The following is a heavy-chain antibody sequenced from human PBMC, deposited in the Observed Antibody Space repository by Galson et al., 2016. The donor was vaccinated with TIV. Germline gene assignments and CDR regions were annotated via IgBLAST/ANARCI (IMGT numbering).Heavy chain of an antibody. V-gene: IGHV3-15*01. Sequence: SLRLSCAASGFTFSKAWMTWVRQAPGKGLEWVGRIKGKSDAGTTEYAAPAKGRFIISRDDSKGTLFLQMDSLRTEDTAMYYCTTERSYGYNDHWGQGTLVTVSS. CDR1: GFTFSKAW. D-gene: IGHD5-12*01. CDR3: TTERSYGYNDH. CDR2: IKGKSDAGTT. J-gene: IGHJ4*02.